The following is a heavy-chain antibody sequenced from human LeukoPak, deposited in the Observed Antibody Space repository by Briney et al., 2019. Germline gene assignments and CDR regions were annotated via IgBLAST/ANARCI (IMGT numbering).Heavy chain of an antibody. D-gene: IGHD2-2*02. CDR3: ATMGYCSSTSCYTDGIDY. J-gene: IGHJ4*02. CDR1: GYTFTSYY. Sequence: ASAKVSCKASGYTFTSYYMHWVQQAPGKGLEWMGLVDPEDGETIYAEKFQGRVTITADTSTDTAYMELSSLRSEDTAVYYCATMGYCSSTSCYTDGIDYWGQGTLVTVSS. CDR2: VDPEDGET. V-gene: IGHV1-69-2*01.